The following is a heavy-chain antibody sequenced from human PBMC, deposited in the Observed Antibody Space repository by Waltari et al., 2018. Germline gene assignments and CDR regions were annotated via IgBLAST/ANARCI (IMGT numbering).Heavy chain of an antibody. CDR2: IYWDDDK. D-gene: IGHD6-19*01. J-gene: IGHJ2*01. CDR3: AHIEGRPVAGTGYWYFDL. Sequence: QITLKESGPTLVKPTQTLTLTCTFSGFSLSTSGVGVGWIRQPPGKALEWLAIIYWDDDKRYSPSLKSRLTITKDTSKNQVVLTMTNMDPVDTATYYCAHIEGRPVAGTGYWYFDLWGRGTLVTVSS. V-gene: IGHV2-5*02. CDR1: GFSLSTSGVG.